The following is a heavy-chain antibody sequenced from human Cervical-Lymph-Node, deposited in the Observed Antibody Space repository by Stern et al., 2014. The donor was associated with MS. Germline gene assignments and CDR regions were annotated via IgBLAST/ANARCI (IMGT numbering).Heavy chain of an antibody. CDR3: ARVSYSSLPYFDF. V-gene: IGHV1-2*06. CDR2: INPNSGGT. D-gene: IGHD6-6*01. Sequence: VQLVESGAEVKKPGASVKVSCKASGYTFTGYYMHWVRQAPGQGLEWMGRINPNSGGTNYAQKFQGRVTMTRGTSITTAYMELTRLRSDDTAVYYCARVSYSSLPYFDFWGQGTLVTVSS. J-gene: IGHJ4*02. CDR1: GYTFTGYY.